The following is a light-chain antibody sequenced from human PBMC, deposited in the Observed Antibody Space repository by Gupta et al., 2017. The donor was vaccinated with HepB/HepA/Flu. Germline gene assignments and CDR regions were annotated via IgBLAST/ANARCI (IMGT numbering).Light chain of an antibody. J-gene: IGKJ1*01. Sequence: DMPMTQSPSSLSASVGDRVTITCRASQTISTYLNWYQKKPGKAPKVLIYAASSLQSGVPSRFSGSGSGTDFTLTITSLQPEDFATYYCQHRHIIPKTFGXGTKVEIK. CDR2: AAS. V-gene: IGKV1-39*01. CDR3: QHRHIIPKT. CDR1: QTISTY.